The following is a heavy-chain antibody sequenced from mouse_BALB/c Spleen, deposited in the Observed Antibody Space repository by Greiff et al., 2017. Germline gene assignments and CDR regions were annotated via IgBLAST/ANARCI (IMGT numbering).Heavy chain of an antibody. D-gene: IGHD1-1*01. CDR3: ASGITTVVAGAMDY. CDR1: GFTFSSFG. CDR2: ISSGSSTI. J-gene: IGHJ4*01. Sequence: EVKVVESGGGLVQPGGSRKLSCAASGFTFSSFGMHWVRQAPEKGLEWVAYISSGSSTIYYADTVKGRFTISRDNPKNTLFLQMTSLRSEDTAMYYCASGITTVVAGAMDYWGQGTSVTVSS. V-gene: IGHV5-17*02.